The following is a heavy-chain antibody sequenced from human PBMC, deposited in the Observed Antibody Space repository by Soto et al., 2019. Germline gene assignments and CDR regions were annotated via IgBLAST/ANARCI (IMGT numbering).Heavy chain of an antibody. J-gene: IGHJ3*02. CDR3: ARVYPFSSGWEPGAFDI. CDR1: GFTFSSYE. CDR2: ISSSGSTI. V-gene: IGHV3-48*03. Sequence: VRLSCAASGFTFSSYEMNWVRQAPGKGLEWVSYISSSGSTIYYADSVKGRFTISRDNAKNSLYLQMNSLRAEDTAVYYCARVYPFSSGWEPGAFDIWGQGTMVTVSS. D-gene: IGHD6-19*01.